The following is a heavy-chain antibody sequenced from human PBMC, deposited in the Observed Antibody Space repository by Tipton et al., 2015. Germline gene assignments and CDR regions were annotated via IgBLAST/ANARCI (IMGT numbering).Heavy chain of an antibody. Sequence: SLRLSCAASGFTVSSNYMSWVRQAPGKGLEWVSVIYSGGSTYYADSVKGRFTISRDNAKNSLYLQMNSLRAEDTAVYYCARSVAQTTGWYGHFDSWGQGAPVTVSS. D-gene: IGHD6-19*01. CDR1: GFTVSSNY. CDR2: IYSGGST. CDR3: ARSVAQTTGWYGHFDS. V-gene: IGHV3-53*01. J-gene: IGHJ4*02.